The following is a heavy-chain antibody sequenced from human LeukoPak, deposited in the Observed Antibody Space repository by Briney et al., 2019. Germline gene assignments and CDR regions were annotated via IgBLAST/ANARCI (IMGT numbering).Heavy chain of an antibody. CDR3: ARDPSETYYDLDY. CDR1: GYTFTDYY. D-gene: IGHD3-3*01. J-gene: IGHJ4*02. Sequence: ASVKVSCKASGYTFTDYYIHWVRQAPGRELEWMGWISANSGATDFAQKFQGRVTMTRDTSISTAYMELSRLTSDDTAVYYCARDPSETYYDLDYWGQGTLVTVSS. V-gene: IGHV1-2*02. CDR2: ISANSGAT.